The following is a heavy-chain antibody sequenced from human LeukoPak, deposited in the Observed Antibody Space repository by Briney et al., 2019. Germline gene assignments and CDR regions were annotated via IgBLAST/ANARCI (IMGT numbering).Heavy chain of an antibody. V-gene: IGHV4-31*03. CDR2: IYYRGST. Sequence: SQTLSLTCTVSGGSISSGGYYCGSIRHHPGKGLEWIGYIYYRGSTYYNPSLKSRVTISVDTSKNQFSLKLSSVTAADTAVYYCARDQGISSKNYFDYWGQGTLVTVSS. J-gene: IGHJ4*02. D-gene: IGHD2-15*01. CDR3: ARDQGISSKNYFDY. CDR1: GGSISSGGYY.